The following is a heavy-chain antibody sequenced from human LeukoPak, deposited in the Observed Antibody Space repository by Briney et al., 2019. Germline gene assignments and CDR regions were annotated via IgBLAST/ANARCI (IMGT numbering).Heavy chain of an antibody. CDR2: IYYSGST. J-gene: IGHJ6*02. CDR1: GGSFSGYY. Sequence: PSETLSLTCAVDGGSFSGYYWSWISQHPGKGLEWIGYIYYSGSTYYNPSLKSRVTISVDTSKNQFSLKLSSVTAADTAVYYCARDRVVVTAAFYYYYGMDVWGQGTTVTVSS. CDR3: ARDRVVVTAAFYYYYGMDV. V-gene: IGHV4-31*11. D-gene: IGHD2-21*02.